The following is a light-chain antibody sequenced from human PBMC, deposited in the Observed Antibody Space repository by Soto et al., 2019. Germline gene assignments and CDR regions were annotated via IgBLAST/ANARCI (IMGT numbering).Light chain of an antibody. CDR3: QQYNNRPPDT. J-gene: IGKJ2*01. Sequence: EIILTQSPASLSVSPGERATLSCRASQSVNNNLAWYQQKRGQAPRLLIYGASTRATGIQGRFRGSGSGTEFTLTITSLQSEDFAVYFCQQYNNRPPDTFGQGTKLEIK. CDR2: GAS. CDR1: QSVNNN. V-gene: IGKV3-15*01.